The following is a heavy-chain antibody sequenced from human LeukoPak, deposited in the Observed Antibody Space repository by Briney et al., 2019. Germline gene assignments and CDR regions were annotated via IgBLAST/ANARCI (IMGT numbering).Heavy chain of an antibody. CDR2: LNPNSGYT. V-gene: IGHV1-8*01. CDR1: GYTFTSYD. Sequence: ASVKVSCKASGYTFTSYDINWVRQATGQGLEWLGWLNPNSGYTGSAQRFQGRLTMTSDTSMSTVYMEVSSLTSEDTAVDYGVRVRGSIYYGGQGTLVTVSS. CDR3: VRVRGSIYY. J-gene: IGHJ4*02. D-gene: IGHD3-3*01.